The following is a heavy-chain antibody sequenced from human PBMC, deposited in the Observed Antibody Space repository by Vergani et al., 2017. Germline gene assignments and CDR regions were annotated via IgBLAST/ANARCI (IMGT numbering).Heavy chain of an antibody. CDR2: IKSKTDGGKT. CDR3: TTDLFDQIVDGY. D-gene: IGHD3-22*01. J-gene: IGHJ4*02. CDR1: GFTFSNAW. Sequence: EVQLVESGGGLVKPGGSLRLSCAASGFTFSNAWMNWVRQAPGKGLEWVGRIKSKTDGGKTGYAAPVKGRFTISRDDSKNTLYLQMNSLKTEDTAVYYCTTDLFDQIVDGYWDQGTLVSVSS. V-gene: IGHV3-15*07.